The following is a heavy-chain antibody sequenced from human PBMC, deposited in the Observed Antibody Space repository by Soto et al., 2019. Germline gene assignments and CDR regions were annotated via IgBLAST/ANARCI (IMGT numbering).Heavy chain of an antibody. Sequence: SETLSLTCAVYGGSFSGYYWSWIRQPPGKGLVWIGEINHSGSTNYNPSLKSRVTISVDTSKNQFSLKLSSVTAADTAVYYCARGLGYDFWSGYTISGWFDPWGQGTLVTVSS. CDR2: INHSGST. CDR3: ARGLGYDFWSGYTISGWFDP. CDR1: GGSFSGYY. V-gene: IGHV4-34*01. D-gene: IGHD3-3*01. J-gene: IGHJ5*02.